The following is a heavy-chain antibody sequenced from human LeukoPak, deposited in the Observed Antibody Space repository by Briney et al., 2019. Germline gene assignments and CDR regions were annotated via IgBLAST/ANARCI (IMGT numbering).Heavy chain of an antibody. CDR2: ISGSGGST. CDR1: GFTFSSYA. D-gene: IGHD6-13*01. Sequence: GGSLRLSCAASGFTFSSYAMSWVRQAPGKGLEWVSAISGSGGSTYYADSVKGRFTISRDNSKNTLYLQMNSLRAEDTAVYYCAKDKSYSSNYYGYDYWGQGTLVTVSS. V-gene: IGHV3-23*01. J-gene: IGHJ4*02. CDR3: AKDKSYSSNYYGYDY.